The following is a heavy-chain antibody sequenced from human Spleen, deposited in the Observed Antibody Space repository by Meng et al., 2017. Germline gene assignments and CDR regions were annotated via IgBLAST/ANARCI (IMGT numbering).Heavy chain of an antibody. J-gene: IGHJ4*02. D-gene: IGHD1-26*01. CDR1: GYSFTSYW. Sequence: GESLKISCKGSGYSFTSYWIGWVRQMPGKGLEWMGSIYPGDSDTRYSPSFKGQVTISADKSISTAYLQWCTLKASDTAMYYCARRVGSGCYYWGLYYFDFWGQGTLVTVSS. CDR2: IYPGDSDT. CDR3: ARRVGSGCYYWGLYYFDF. V-gene: IGHV5-51*01.